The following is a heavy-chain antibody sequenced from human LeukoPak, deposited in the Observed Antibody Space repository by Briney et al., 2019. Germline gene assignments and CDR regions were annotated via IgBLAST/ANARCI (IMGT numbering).Heavy chain of an antibody. CDR3: ARWIYYFDS. CDR2: ISSSSDST. CDR1: GFTFRTYA. D-gene: IGHD5-12*01. V-gene: IGHV3-23*01. J-gene: IGHJ4*02. Sequence: PGGSLRLPCAASGFTFRTYAMNWVRQAPGKGLEWVSAISSSSDSTLYADSVKGRFTISRDNSRNILYLQMNSLRAEDTAIYHCARWIYYFDSWGQGTLVTVSS.